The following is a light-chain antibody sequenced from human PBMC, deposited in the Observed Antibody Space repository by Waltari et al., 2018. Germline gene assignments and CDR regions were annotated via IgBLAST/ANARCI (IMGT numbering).Light chain of an antibody. Sequence: SYELTQPPSVSVSPGQTARITCSGDALPKKFAYWYQQKSGQAPVLVIYEDSDRPPGIPGRCASSSSGTMATLTINGEQVEDEADYYCYSTDISGNHRVFGGGTKLTVL. CDR2: EDS. V-gene: IGLV3-10*01. CDR1: ALPKKF. CDR3: YSTDISGNHRV. J-gene: IGLJ3*02.